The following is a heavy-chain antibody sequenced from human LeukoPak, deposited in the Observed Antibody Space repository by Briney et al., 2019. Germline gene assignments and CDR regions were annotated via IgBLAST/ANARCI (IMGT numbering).Heavy chain of an antibody. V-gene: IGHV4-31*03. CDR3: AREGAAAADN. CDR1: GGSISSGGYY. J-gene: IGHJ4*02. CDR2: IYYGGST. D-gene: IGHD6-13*01. Sequence: PSETLSLTCTVSGGSISSGGYYWSWIRQHPGTGLEWIGYIYYGGSTYYNPSLKSRVTISVDTSKNQFSLKLSSVTAADTAVYYCAREGAAAADNWGQGTLVTVSS.